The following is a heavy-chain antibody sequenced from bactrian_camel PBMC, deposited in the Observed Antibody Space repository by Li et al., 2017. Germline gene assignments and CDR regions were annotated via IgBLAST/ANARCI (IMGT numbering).Heavy chain of an antibody. V-gene: IGHV3S1*01. J-gene: IGHJ4*01. Sequence: HVQLVESGGGSVQAGGSLTLSCAVSGYASSSKCMAWFRQAGGAERELAAVIYFGGAGGDRTFHADSVKDRFTVSQDKPENTLYLQISNLRPEDSAMYYCAATHRTGDSTYCKTFLQGNRPTYWGQGTQVTVS. CDR3: AATHRTGDSTYCKTFLQGNRPTY. CDR1: GYASSSKC. D-gene: IGHD1*01. CDR2: IYFGGAGGDRT.